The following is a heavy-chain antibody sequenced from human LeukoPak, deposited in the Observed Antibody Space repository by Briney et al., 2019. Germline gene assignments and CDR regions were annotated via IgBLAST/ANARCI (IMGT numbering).Heavy chain of an antibody. D-gene: IGHD6-19*01. CDR2: ISAYNGNT. V-gene: IGHV1-18*01. CDR3: AREVGSSGWSWFDP. CDR1: GYTFTSYG. Sequence: ASVKVSCKASGYTFTSYGISWVRQAPGQGLEWMGWISAYNGNTNYAQKLQGRDTMTTDTSTSTAYMELRSLRSDDTAVYYCAREVGSSGWSWFDPWGQGTLVTVSS. J-gene: IGHJ5*02.